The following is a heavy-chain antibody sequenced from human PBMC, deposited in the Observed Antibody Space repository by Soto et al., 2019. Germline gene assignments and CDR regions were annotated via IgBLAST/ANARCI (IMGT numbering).Heavy chain of an antibody. CDR3: ASTSYGYTFYDY. V-gene: IGHV4-30-4*01. D-gene: IGHD5-18*01. Sequence: QVQLQESGPGLVKPSQTLSLTCTVSGGSISSGDYYWSWIRQPPGKGLEWIGYIYYSGSTYYNPSLTSRVXXXVXXSQNRFSRKLSSVTAADTAVYYCASTSYGYTFYDYWGPGTLVTVAS. J-gene: IGHJ4*02. CDR2: IYYSGST. CDR1: GGSISSGDYY.